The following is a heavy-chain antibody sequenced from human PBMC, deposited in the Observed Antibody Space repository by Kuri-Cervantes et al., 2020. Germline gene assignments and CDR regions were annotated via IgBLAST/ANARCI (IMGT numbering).Heavy chain of an antibody. CDR2: INPNSGGT. CDR1: GYTFTDYH. J-gene: IGHJ2*01. D-gene: IGHD3-9*01. CDR3: ARDRTPTIITSGLWYFDL. V-gene: IGHV1-2*02. Sequence: ASVKVSCKASGYTFTDYHMHWVRQAPGQGLEWMGWINPNSGGTSFAQKFQGRVTMTRDTSISTAYMELSRLRSDDTAVYYYARDRTPTIITSGLWYFDLWGRGTLVTVSS.